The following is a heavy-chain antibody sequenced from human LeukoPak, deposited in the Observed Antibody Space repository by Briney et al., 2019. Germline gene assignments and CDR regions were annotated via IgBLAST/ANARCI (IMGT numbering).Heavy chain of an antibody. Sequence: SETLSLTCTVSGDSIRSSSYYWGWIRQPPGKGLEWIGNINYSGSTNYKASIKSRGTISIDTPKNRFSLKLSSVTAADTAVYYCARIYPAYDYGSGTKIYNWFDPWGQGTLVTVSS. CDR3: ARIYPAYDYGSGTKIYNWFDP. D-gene: IGHD3-10*01. V-gene: IGHV4-39*07. CDR1: GDSIRSSSYY. J-gene: IGHJ5*02. CDR2: INYSGST.